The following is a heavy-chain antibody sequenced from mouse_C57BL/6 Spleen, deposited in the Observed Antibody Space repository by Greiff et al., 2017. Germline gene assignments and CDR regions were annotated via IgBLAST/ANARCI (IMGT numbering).Heavy chain of an antibody. CDR2: IDPSDSYT. CDR1: GYTFTSYW. V-gene: IGHV1-69*01. Sequence: VQLQQSGAELVMPGASVKLSCKASGYTFTSYWMHWVKQRPGQGLEWIGEIDPSDSYTNYNQKFKGKSTLTVDKSSSTAYMQLSSLTSEDSAVYYCARRDYGSAMDYWGQGTSVTVSS. D-gene: IGHD1-1*01. CDR3: ARRDYGSAMDY. J-gene: IGHJ4*01.